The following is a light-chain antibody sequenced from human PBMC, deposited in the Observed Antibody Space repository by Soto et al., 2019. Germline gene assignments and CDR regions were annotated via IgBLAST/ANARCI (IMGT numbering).Light chain of an antibody. Sequence: EIVMTQSPATLSVSPGEGATLSCRASQSVRSNLAWYQHKPGQAPRLLIYKAFTRAAGIPARFIGSGSGTEFTLTISSLQSEDFAVYYCQQYNNWPRTFGRGTKVDIK. CDR2: KAF. J-gene: IGKJ1*01. CDR3: QQYNNWPRT. V-gene: IGKV3-15*01. CDR1: QSVRSN.